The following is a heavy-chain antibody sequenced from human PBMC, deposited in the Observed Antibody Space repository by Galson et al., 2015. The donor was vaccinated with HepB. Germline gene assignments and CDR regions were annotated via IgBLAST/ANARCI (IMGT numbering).Heavy chain of an antibody. CDR1: GFTVSSNY. CDR2: IYSGGST. Sequence: SLRLSCAASGFTVSSNYMSWVRQAPGKGLEWVSVIYSGGSTYYADSVKGRFTISRDNSKNTLYLQMNSLRAEDTAVYYCARAEDWSPDAFDIWGQGTMVTVSS. D-gene: IGHD3/OR15-3a*01. J-gene: IGHJ3*02. V-gene: IGHV3-66*02. CDR3: ARAEDWSPDAFDI.